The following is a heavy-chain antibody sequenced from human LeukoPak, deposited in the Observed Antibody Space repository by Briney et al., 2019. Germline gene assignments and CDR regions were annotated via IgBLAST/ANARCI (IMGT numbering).Heavy chain of an antibody. CDR2: FDLDDGET. Sequence: GASAKVSCKVSAYTLTELSMHWVGQAPGKGLAWMGGFDLDDGETIYAQKFQGRVTMTEDTSTGTAYMELSSLRSADTAMYYCATGYSGSYFWFDPWGQGTLVTVSS. CDR3: ATGYSGSYFWFDP. V-gene: IGHV1-24*01. J-gene: IGHJ5*02. D-gene: IGHD1-26*01. CDR1: AYTLTELS.